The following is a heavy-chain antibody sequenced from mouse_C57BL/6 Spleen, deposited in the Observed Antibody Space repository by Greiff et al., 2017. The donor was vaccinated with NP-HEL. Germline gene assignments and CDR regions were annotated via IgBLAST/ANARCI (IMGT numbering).Heavy chain of an antibody. CDR2: IYPGDGDT. D-gene: IGHD2-12*01. CDR3: ARYDGAMDY. Sequence: QVQLQQSGPELVKPGASVKISCKASGYAFSSSWMNWVKQRPGKGLEWIGRIYPGDGDTNYNGKFKGKATLTADKSSSTAYMQLSSLTSEDSAVYFCARYDGAMDYWGQGTSVTVSS. CDR1: GYAFSSSW. V-gene: IGHV1-82*01. J-gene: IGHJ4*01.